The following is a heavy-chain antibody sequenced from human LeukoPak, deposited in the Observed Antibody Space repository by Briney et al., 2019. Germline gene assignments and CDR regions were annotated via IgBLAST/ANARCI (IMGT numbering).Heavy chain of an antibody. D-gene: IGHD6-13*01. CDR1: GGSISSGGYS. CDR3: ARHGRPIAAAGRNLFSSLFDY. V-gene: IGHV4-30-2*01. CDR2: IYHSGST. J-gene: IGHJ4*02. Sequence: NPSETLSLTCAVSGGSISSGGYSWSWIRLPPGKGLEWIGYIYHSGSTYYNPSLKSRVTISVDRSKNQFSLKLSSVTAADTAVYYCARHGRPIAAAGRNLFSSLFDYWGQGTLVTVSS.